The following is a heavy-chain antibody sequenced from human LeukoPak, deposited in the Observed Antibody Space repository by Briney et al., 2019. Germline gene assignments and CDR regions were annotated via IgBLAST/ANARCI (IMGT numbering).Heavy chain of an antibody. CDR3: ARDEVVAAPNYFGMVV. V-gene: IGHV1-3*01. D-gene: IGHD2-15*01. CDR1: GYTFTSYA. J-gene: IGHJ6*02. Sequence: ASVKVSCKASGYTFTSYAMHWVRQAPGQRLEWMGWINAGNGNTKYSQKFQGRVTLTRDTSLSTAYMELCNLRSDDTAVYYCARDEVVAAPNYFGMVVWGQGTTVSVSS. CDR2: INAGNGNT.